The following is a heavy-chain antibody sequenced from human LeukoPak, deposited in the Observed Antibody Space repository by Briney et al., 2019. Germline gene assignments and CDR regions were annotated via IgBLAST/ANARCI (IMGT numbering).Heavy chain of an antibody. CDR2: ISYDGSNK. CDR3: ARNGDYLLGDFDY. J-gene: IGHJ4*02. CDR1: GFNFGGFS. V-gene: IGHV3-30*04. D-gene: IGHD4-17*01. Sequence: PGGSLRLSCAASGFNFGGFSMSWVRQAPGKGLEWVAVISYDGSNKYYADSVKGRFTISRDNSKNTLYLQMNSLRAEDTAVYYCARNGDYLLGDFDYWGQGTLVTVSS.